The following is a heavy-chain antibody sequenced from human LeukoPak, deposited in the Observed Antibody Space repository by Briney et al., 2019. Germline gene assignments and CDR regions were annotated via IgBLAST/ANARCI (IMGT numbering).Heavy chain of an antibody. CDR1: GFTFSSYA. V-gene: IGHV3-30*04. Sequence: GRSLRLSCAASGFTFSSYAMHWVRQAPGKGLEWVAVISYDGSNKYYADSVKGRFTISRDNSKNTLYLQMNSLRAEDTAVYYCARANGDYEGYYFDYWGQGTLVTVSS. CDR3: ARANGDYEGYYFDY. D-gene: IGHD4-17*01. CDR2: ISYDGSNK. J-gene: IGHJ4*02.